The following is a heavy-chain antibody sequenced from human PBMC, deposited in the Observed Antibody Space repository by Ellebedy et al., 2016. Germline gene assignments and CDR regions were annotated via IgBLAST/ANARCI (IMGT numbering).Heavy chain of an antibody. J-gene: IGHJ4*02. CDR1: GFSFSDYY. CDR3: ARDDFGDGDYVSRIFGY. Sequence: GGSLRLSCAASGFSFSDYYMSWVRQAPGRGLEWVSLIYSGGTTYYAGSVKGRFTISRDNSKNTLYLQMNSLRAEDTAMYYCARDDFGDGDYVSRIFGYWGQGALVTVSS. D-gene: IGHD4-17*01. V-gene: IGHV3-53*01. CDR2: IYSGGTT.